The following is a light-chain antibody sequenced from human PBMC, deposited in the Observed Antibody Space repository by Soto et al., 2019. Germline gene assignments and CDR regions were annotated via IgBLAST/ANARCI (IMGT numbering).Light chain of an antibody. Sequence: QSALTQPAPVSGPPGQSITISCTGTSSDVGAYNYVSWFQQHPGKAPKLLIYEVSNRPSGVSYRFSGSKSGSTASLTISGLQAEDEADYYCSSYTRSRTYVFGTGTKVTVL. V-gene: IGLV2-14*01. CDR3: SSYTRSRTYV. CDR2: EVS. J-gene: IGLJ1*01. CDR1: SSDVGAYNY.